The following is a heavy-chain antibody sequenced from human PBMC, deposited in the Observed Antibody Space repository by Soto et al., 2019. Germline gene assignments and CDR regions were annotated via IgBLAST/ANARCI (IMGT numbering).Heavy chain of an antibody. Sequence: KPSETLSLTCTVSGSSVSSGIYYWTWIRQPPGKGLEWIGYIYHSETTNYDASLRSRVTISVDTSKNQFSLRLTSVTAADTAVYYCARYHDYGDYGYFDSWGQGTLVTVSS. CDR2: IYHSETT. J-gene: IGHJ4*02. V-gene: IGHV4-61*01. CDR3: ARYHDYGDYGYFDS. CDR1: GSSVSSGIYY. D-gene: IGHD4-17*01.